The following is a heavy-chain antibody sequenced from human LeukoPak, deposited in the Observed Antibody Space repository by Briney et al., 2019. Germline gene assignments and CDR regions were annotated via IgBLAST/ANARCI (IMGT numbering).Heavy chain of an antibody. J-gene: IGHJ4*02. CDR2: IYSGGST. CDR1: GFTVSSNY. Sequence: HPGGSLRLSCAASGFTVSSNYMSWVRQAPGKGLEWVSIIYSGGSTFYADSVKGRFTISRDNSKNTLYLQMNSLRAEDTAVYYCARVTGYRIEDYFDYWGQGTLVTVSS. V-gene: IGHV3-53*01. D-gene: IGHD6-13*01. CDR3: ARVTGYRIEDYFDY.